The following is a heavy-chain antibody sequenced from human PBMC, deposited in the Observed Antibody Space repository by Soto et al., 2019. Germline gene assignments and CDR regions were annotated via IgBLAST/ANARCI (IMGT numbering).Heavy chain of an antibody. CDR1: GGTFSSYT. V-gene: IGHV1-69*02. CDR2: IIPILGIA. CDR3: ARVGGYCGGDCYLYYFDY. Sequence: QVRLVQSGAEVKKPGSSVKVSCKASGGTFSSYTISWVRQAPGQGLEWMGKIIPILGIANYAQKFQGRVTITADKSTSTAYMELSSLRSEDTAVYYCARVGGYCGGDCYLYYFDYWGQGTLVTVSS. J-gene: IGHJ4*02. D-gene: IGHD2-21*02.